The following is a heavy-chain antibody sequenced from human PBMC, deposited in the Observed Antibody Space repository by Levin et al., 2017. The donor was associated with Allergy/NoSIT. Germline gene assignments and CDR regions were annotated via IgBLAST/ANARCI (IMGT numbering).Heavy chain of an antibody. CDR2: VNPLNGGI. CDR1: GYSFTDFY. CDR3: ARSLVGATFDF. V-gene: IGHV1-2*02. Sequence: EASVKVSCKSSGYSFTDFYIHWVRQAPGLGLEWMGLVNPLNGGIKYAPKFQGRVTMTRDTSMTTAYMELTRLRSDDTAVYYCARSLVGATFDFWGQGALVTVSS. J-gene: IGHJ4*01. D-gene: IGHD1-26*01.